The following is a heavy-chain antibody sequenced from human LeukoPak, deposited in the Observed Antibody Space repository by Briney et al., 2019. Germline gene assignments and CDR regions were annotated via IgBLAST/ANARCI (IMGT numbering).Heavy chain of an antibody. CDR2: ISSSADST. J-gene: IGHJ4*02. CDR3: AKPLEKYTYGGNFDY. V-gene: IGHV3-23*01. CDR1: GFTFSSYA. D-gene: IGHD4-23*01. Sequence: GGSLRLSCEASGFTFSSYAMSWVRQAPGKGLAWVSVISSSADSTYYADSVKGRFTISRDNSKNTLYLQMNNLRAEDTAVYYCAKPLEKYTYGGNFDYWGQGVLVTVSS.